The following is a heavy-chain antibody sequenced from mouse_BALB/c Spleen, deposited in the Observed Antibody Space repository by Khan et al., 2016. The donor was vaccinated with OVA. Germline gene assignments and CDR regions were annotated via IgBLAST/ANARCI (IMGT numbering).Heavy chain of an antibody. D-gene: IGHD2-1*01. CDR2: VSSFGTYT. CDR1: GFTFSDYA. V-gene: IGHV5-9-3*01. J-gene: IGHJ3*01. CDR3: ACHEAYVNYGGFAY. Sequence: EVELVESGGGLVKPGGSLKLSCAASGFTFSDYAMSWIRQTPEKRLEWVATVSSFGTYTYYPASVKGRFTISRDNAKNTLFLQMSSLRSEDTAMYYCACHEAYVNYGGFAYWGQGTLVTVSA.